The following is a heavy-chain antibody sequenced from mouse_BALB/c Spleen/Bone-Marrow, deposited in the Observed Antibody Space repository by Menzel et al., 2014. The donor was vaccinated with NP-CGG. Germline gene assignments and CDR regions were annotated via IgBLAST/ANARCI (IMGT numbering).Heavy chain of an antibody. CDR2: INTYFGDI. CDR3: ARGYSDNYAMDY. Sequence: QVQLQQSGAEVVRPGVSVKISCKGSGYTFTDYAMHWVKQSHAESLEWIGVINTYFGDISYNQKFKGKATIAVDKTYRTVYMELARLTAEDSAIYYGARGYSDNYAMDYWGQGTSVTASS. D-gene: IGHD2-13*01. V-gene: IGHV1S137*01. CDR1: GYTFTDYA. J-gene: IGHJ4*01.